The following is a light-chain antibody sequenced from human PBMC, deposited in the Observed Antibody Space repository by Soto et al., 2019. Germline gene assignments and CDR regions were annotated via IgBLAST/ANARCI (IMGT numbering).Light chain of an antibody. CDR3: QQYNSHSET. J-gene: IGKJ1*01. Sequence: DVQMTQSPSTLSGSVGDRVTITCRASQTISSWLAWYQQKPGKAPKLLIYAASTLQSGVPSRFSGSGSGTEFTLNISSLQPDDFATYYCQQYNSHSETFGQGTKVDIK. CDR1: QTISSW. V-gene: IGKV1-5*01. CDR2: AAS.